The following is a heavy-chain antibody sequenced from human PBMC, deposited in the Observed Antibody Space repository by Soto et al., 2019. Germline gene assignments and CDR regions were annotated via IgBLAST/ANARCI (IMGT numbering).Heavy chain of an antibody. CDR1: GFTFSSYA. J-gene: IGHJ4*02. CDR2: ISYDGSNK. Sequence: QVQLVESGGGVVQPGRSLRLSCAASGFTFSSYAMHWVRQAPGKGLEWVAVISYDGSNKYYADSVKGRFTITRDNSKNTLYLQMNSLRAEDTAVYYCARDGFRRSVMSAAAGSRGFDYWGQGTLVTVSS. CDR3: ARDGFRRSVMSAAAGSRGFDY. V-gene: IGHV3-30-3*01. D-gene: IGHD6-13*01.